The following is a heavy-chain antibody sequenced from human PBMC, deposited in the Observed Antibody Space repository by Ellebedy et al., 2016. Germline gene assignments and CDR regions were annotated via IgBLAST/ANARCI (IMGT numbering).Heavy chain of an antibody. Sequence: GESLKISCAASGFTFSSYGMHWVRQAPGQRLEWMGWISAYNGNTNYAQKLQGRVTMTTDTSTSTAYMELRSLRSDDTAVYYCARAFLLRLGELSLPGLIDYWGQGTLVTVSS. V-gene: IGHV1-18*01. D-gene: IGHD3-16*02. J-gene: IGHJ4*02. CDR1: GFTFSSYG. CDR3: ARAFLLRLGELSLPGLIDY. CDR2: ISAYNGNT.